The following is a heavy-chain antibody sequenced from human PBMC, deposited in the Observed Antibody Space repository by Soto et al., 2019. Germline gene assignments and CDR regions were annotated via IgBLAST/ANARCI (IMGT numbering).Heavy chain of an antibody. Sequence: SETLSLACAVYGGSFSGYYGTCIRQPPGKGLEWIGEITHSGSTNYNPSLKSRVTISVDTSKNQFSLNLNSVTAADTAVYYCARSSVRGWSYWGQGTLVTVSS. D-gene: IGHD3-10*02. V-gene: IGHV4-34*01. CDR1: GGSFSGYY. CDR3: ARSSVRGWSY. CDR2: ITHSGST. J-gene: IGHJ4*02.